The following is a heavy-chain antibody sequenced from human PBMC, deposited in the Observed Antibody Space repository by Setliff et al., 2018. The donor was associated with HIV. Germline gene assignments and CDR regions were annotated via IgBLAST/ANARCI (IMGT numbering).Heavy chain of an antibody. CDR2: INPDNGRT. V-gene: IGHV1-2*02. J-gene: IGHJ6*03. CDR1: GYIFTGYY. D-gene: IGHD7-27*01. CDR3: ARDRRAGVYYYTDV. Sequence: ASVKVSCKASGYIFTGYYMHWVRRAPGQGFEWMGWINPDNGRTQYGQKFQGRLTLTRDTSIRTAYMELSGLTFDDTAMYYCARDRRAGVYYYTDVWGTGTMVTVSS.